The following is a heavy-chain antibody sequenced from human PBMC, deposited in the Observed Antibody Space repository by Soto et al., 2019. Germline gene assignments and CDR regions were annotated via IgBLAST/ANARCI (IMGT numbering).Heavy chain of an antibody. J-gene: IGHJ4*02. CDR1: GLSVSTPGAC. Sequence: QITLKESGPPLVKATQTLTLTCTFSGLSVSTPGACVGWVRQPPGKALEWVAFIYLNDENRYSPSPKSRLTTTKNTSKNQVILTMTTMDPADTGTDYCAHRTADTSVDSWGQGTLVTVSS. CDR3: AHRTADTSVDS. CDR2: IYLNDEN. V-gene: IGHV2-5*01.